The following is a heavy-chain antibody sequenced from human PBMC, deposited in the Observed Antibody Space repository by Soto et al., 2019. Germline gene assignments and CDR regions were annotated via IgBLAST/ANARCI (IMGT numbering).Heavy chain of an antibody. D-gene: IGHD5-18*01. CDR3: ARDSIRVYSYDDDA. CDR2: ISSSSNYI. Sequence: PGGSLRLSCAASGFTFSSYSMNWVRQAPGKGLEWVSSISSSSNYIHYADSVKGRFTISRDNAKNSLYLQMNSLRVEDTAVYYCARDSIRVYSYDDDAWGQGTLVTVSS. CDR1: GFTFSSYS. V-gene: IGHV3-21*01. J-gene: IGHJ5*02.